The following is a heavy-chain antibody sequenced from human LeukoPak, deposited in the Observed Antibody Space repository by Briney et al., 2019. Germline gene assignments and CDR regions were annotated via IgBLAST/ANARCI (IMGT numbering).Heavy chain of an antibody. Sequence: SETLSLTCAVSGGSMSTYYWSWIRQPPGKGLEWIGYIYDNGYTHYNPSLKSRVSISLDTSKSQFSLNLSSVTAADTAVYYCARLPYYYDSSGYYPNAFDIWGQGTMVTVSS. J-gene: IGHJ3*02. CDR1: GGSMSTYY. CDR2: IYDNGYT. CDR3: ARLPYYYDSSGYYPNAFDI. D-gene: IGHD3-22*01. V-gene: IGHV4-59*08.